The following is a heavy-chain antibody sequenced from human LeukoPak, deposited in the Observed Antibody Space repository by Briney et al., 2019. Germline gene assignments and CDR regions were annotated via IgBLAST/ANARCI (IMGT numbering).Heavy chain of an antibody. V-gene: IGHV3-23*01. Sequence: GGSLRLSCAASGFTFSSYAMTWVRQAPGKGLEWVSGISGSGGSTYYADSVKGRFTISRDNSKNMLYLQMDSLRVEDRAIYYCAKGGLIDFWGQGTLVTVTS. CDR3: AKGGLIDF. CDR2: ISGSGGST. J-gene: IGHJ4*02. D-gene: IGHD5-12*01. CDR1: GFTFSSYA.